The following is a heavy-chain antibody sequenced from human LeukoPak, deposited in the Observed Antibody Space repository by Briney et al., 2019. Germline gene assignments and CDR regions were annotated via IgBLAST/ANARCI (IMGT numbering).Heavy chain of an antibody. CDR1: GYNFPTYW. D-gene: IGHD2-2*01. J-gene: IGHJ6*02. Sequence: GESLKISCKGSGYNFPTYWIGWVRQMPGKGLEWMGIIYPGDSDTRYSPSFQGQVTISADKSISTAYLQWSSLKASDTAMYYCARLSVVPAAKAYYYYYGMDVWGQGTTVTVSS. CDR2: IYPGDSDT. V-gene: IGHV5-51*01. CDR3: ARLSVVPAAKAYYYYYGMDV.